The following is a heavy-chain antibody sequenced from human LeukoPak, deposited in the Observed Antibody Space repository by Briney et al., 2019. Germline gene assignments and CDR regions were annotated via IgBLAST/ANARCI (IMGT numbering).Heavy chain of an antibody. CDR1: GFTFSTYR. Sequence: GGSLRLSCAASGFTFSTYRMNWVRQAPGKGLEWVSCISPGSTYIHYADSVKGRFTISRDNARNSLYLQMNSLRAEDTAVFYCARSVWGSHYYFDYWGQGALVTVSS. D-gene: IGHD3-16*01. CDR2: ISPGSTYI. CDR3: ARSVWGSHYYFDY. V-gene: IGHV3-21*01. J-gene: IGHJ4*02.